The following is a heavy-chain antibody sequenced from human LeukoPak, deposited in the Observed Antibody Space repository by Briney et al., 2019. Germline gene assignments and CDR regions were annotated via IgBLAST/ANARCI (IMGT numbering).Heavy chain of an antibody. D-gene: IGHD4-17*01. CDR1: GFTFSSYS. CDR2: ISSSSSYI. CDR3: ARVGDYGDYGFDY. Sequence: GGSLRLSCAASGFTFSSYSMNWVHQAPGKGLEWVSSISSSSSYIYYADSVKGRFTISRDNAKNSLYLQMNSLRAEDTAVYYCARVGDYGDYGFDYWGQGTLVTVSS. J-gene: IGHJ4*02. V-gene: IGHV3-21*01.